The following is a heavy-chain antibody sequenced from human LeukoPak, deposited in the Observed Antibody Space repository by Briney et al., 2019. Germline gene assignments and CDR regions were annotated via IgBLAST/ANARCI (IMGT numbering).Heavy chain of an antibody. CDR3: ARDKDYGEGGFDY. Sequence: SVKVSCKASGGTFSSYAISWVRQAPGQGLEWMGGIIPIFGTANYAQKCQGRVTITADESTSTAYMELSSLRSEDTAVYYCARDKDYGEGGFDYWGQGTLVTVSS. CDR1: GGTFSSYA. V-gene: IGHV1-69*13. CDR2: IIPIFGTA. D-gene: IGHD4/OR15-4a*01. J-gene: IGHJ4*02.